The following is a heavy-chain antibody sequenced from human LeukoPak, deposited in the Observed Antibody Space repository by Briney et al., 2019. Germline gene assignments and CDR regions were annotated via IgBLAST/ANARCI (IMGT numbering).Heavy chain of an antibody. J-gene: IGHJ5*02. Sequence: ASVKVSCKASGYTFTSYYMHWVRQAPGQGLEWMGIINPSGGSTSYAQKFQGRVTMTRDMSTSTVYMELSRLRSDDTAVYYCARDRNRAELLGPDPWGQGTLVTVSS. V-gene: IGHV1-46*01. CDR1: GYTFTSYY. CDR3: ARDRNRAELLGPDP. CDR2: INPSGGST. D-gene: IGHD6-19*01.